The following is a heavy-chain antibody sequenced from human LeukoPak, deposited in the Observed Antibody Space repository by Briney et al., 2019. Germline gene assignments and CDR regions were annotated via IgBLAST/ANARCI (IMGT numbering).Heavy chain of an antibody. CDR2: IYYSGST. CDR3: AGDYYDSRKSYYYGMDV. Sequence: SETLSLTCTVSGGSISSYYWSWIRQPPGKGLEWIGYIYYSGSTNYNPSPKSRVTISVDTSKNQFSLKLSSVTAADTAVYYCAGDYYDSRKSYYYGMDVWGQGTTVTVSS. CDR1: GGSISSYY. J-gene: IGHJ6*02. V-gene: IGHV4-59*01. D-gene: IGHD3-22*01.